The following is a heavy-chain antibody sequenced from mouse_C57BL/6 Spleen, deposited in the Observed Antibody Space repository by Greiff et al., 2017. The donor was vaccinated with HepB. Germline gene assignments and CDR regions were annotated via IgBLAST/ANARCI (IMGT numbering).Heavy chain of an antibody. CDR3: ERRWLLQTSSFDY. D-gene: IGHD2-3*01. V-gene: IGHV1-64*01. J-gene: IGHJ2*01. Sequence: QVQLQQPGAELVKPGASVKLSCKASGYTFTSYWMHWVKQRPGQGLEWIGMIHPNSGSTNYNEKFKSKATLTVDKSSSTAYMQLSSLTSEDSAVYYCERRWLLQTSSFDYWGQGTTLTVSS. CDR2: IHPNSGST. CDR1: GYTFTSYW.